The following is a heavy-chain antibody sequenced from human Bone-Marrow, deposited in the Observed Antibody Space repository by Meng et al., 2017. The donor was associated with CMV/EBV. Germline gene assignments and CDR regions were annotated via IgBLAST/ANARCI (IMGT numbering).Heavy chain of an antibody. J-gene: IGHJ5*02. D-gene: IGHD2-2*01. Sequence: GESLKISCAASGFTFSSYWMHWVRQAPGKGLVWVSRINSDGSSTSYADSVKGRFTISRDNAKNTLYLQMNSLRAEDTAVYYCAREGYCSSTSCLNWFDPWGQGTLVTVSS. V-gene: IGHV3-74*01. CDR1: GFTFSSYW. CDR3: AREGYCSSTSCLNWFDP. CDR2: INSDGSST.